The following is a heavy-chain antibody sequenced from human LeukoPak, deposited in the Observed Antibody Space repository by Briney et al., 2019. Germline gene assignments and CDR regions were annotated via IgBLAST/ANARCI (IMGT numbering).Heavy chain of an antibody. CDR1: GGPFNNYA. D-gene: IGHD6-13*01. CDR3: ATDTSITAAGNLTY. V-gene: IGHV1-69*01. J-gene: IGHJ4*02. CDR2: IIPMFDSE. Sequence: ASVKVSCKASGGPFNNYAISWVRQAPGQGLEWIGGIIPMFDSENYAQKFQGRVTITADESTSTAYMELNSLRSEDTAVYFCATDTSITAAGNLTYWGQGTLVTVSS.